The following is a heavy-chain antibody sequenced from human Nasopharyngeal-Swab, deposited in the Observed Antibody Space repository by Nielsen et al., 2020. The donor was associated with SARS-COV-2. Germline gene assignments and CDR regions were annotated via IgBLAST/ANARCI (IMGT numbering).Heavy chain of an antibody. CDR3: ARTDSGSYAAYFDY. CDR1: GFTGSSYA. D-gene: IGHD1-26*01. J-gene: IGHJ4*02. Sequence: GESLKISCVASGFTGSSYAMHWVRQAPGKGLEWVAVISYDGGIKNYADSVRGRFTISRDNSKNTLYLQMDSLRPEDTAVYYRARTDSGSYAAYFDYWGQGTQVTVSS. CDR2: ISYDGGIK. V-gene: IGHV3-30-3*01.